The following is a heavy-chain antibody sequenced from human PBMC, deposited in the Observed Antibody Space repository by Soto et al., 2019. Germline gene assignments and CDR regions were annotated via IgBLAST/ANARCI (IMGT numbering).Heavy chain of an antibody. CDR3: ARHRSPSL. D-gene: IGHD2-2*01. CDR1: GFTFSSYW. J-gene: IGHJ4*02. Sequence: LRLSCAASGFTFSSYWMTWVRQAPGKGMEWVANINEGGSEKYYGDSVKGRFTISRDDAKNSLYLQMNSLRAEDTAVYYCARHRSPSLWGPGTLVTVSS. V-gene: IGHV3-7*05. CDR2: INEGGSEK.